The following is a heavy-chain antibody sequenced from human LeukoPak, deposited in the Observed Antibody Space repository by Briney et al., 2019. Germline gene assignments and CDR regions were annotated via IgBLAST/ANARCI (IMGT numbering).Heavy chain of an antibody. D-gene: IGHD1-1*01. J-gene: IGHJ4*02. CDR2: IKSKTDGGTT. Sequence: PGGSLRLSCAASGFTFSNAWMSWVRQAPGKGLEWVGRIKSKTDGGTTDYAAPVKGRFTISRDDSKNTLYLQMNSLKTEDTAVYYCTTDPADPRGQLERLGFADYWGQGTLVTVSS. CDR1: GFTFSNAW. CDR3: TTDPADPRGQLERLGFADY. V-gene: IGHV3-15*01.